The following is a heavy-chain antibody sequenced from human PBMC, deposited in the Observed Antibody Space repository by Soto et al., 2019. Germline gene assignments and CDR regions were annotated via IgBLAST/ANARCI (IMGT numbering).Heavy chain of an antibody. CDR3: ARVHCSAGTCLDGLDF. V-gene: IGHV6-1*01. Sequence: SQTRSLTGVISGGSVSSNGACWNEIRQCPSRGLQWLGRIYYRSKWFHDYAASVESRMAINPDTSRNQFSLQLNYVTPEDTAVYYCARVHCSAGTCLDGLDFWGQGTTVTVSS. CDR2: IYYRSKWFH. D-gene: IGHD2-15*01. CDR1: GGSVSSNGAC. J-gene: IGHJ6*02.